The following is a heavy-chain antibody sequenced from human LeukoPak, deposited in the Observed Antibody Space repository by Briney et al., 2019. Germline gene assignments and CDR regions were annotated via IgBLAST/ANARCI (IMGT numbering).Heavy chain of an antibody. CDR3: AKDFRVGAVDAFDI. Sequence: GGSLRLSCAASGFTFSSYWMHWVRQAPGKGLVWVSRINTDGSSTSYADSVKGRFTISRDNAKNTLYLQMNSLRAEDTAVYYCAKDFRVGAVDAFDIWGQGTMVTVSS. V-gene: IGHV3-74*01. CDR2: INTDGSST. CDR1: GFTFSSYW. J-gene: IGHJ3*02. D-gene: IGHD1-26*01.